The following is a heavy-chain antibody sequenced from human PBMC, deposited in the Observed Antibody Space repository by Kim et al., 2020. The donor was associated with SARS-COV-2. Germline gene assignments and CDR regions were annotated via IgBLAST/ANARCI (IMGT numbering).Heavy chain of an antibody. CDR3: ARGDGGIATPWRHPIMDV. D-gene: IGHD6-13*01. CDR2: ISSSSSYI. J-gene: IGHJ6*02. Sequence: GGSLRLSCAASGFTFSSYSMNWVRQAPGKGLEWVSSISSSSSYIYYADSVKGRFTISRDNAKNSLYLQMNSLRAEDTAVYYCARGDGGIATPWRHPIMDVWGQGTTVTVSS. V-gene: IGHV3-21*01. CDR1: GFTFSSYS.